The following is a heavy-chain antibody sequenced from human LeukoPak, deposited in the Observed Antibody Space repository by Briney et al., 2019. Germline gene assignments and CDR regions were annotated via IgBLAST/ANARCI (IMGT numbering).Heavy chain of an antibody. CDR3: AKDQAVAGHPLDY. J-gene: IGHJ4*02. V-gene: IGHV3-30*02. CDR2: IRYDGNNK. Sequence: PGGSLRLSCAASQFTFRSYDMHWVRQAPGKGLEWVAFIRYDGNNKYYADSVKGRFTISRDNSKNMLYLQMNSLRADDTAVYYCAKDQAVAGHPLDYWGQGTLVTVSS. D-gene: IGHD6-19*01. CDR1: QFTFRSYD.